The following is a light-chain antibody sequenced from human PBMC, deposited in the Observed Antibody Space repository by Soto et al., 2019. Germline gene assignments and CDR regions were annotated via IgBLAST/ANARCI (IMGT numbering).Light chain of an antibody. CDR1: QGISSW. CDR3: QQTTSFPLT. CDR2: AAS. Sequence: DIQMTQSPSFVSASVGDRVTITCRASQGISSWLAWYQHKPGRAPKLLIHAASSLESVVPSRFSGSGSGTDFTITISSLQPEDFATYYCQQTTSFPLTFGGGTKVEIK. J-gene: IGKJ4*01. V-gene: IGKV1-12*01.